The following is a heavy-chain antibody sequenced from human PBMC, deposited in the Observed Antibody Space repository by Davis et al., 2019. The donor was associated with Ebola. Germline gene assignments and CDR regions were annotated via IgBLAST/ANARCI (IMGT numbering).Heavy chain of an antibody. CDR3: ARGVVVVVAATLYYYYGMDV. CDR1: GGSFSGYY. CDR2: INHSGST. J-gene: IGHJ6*02. D-gene: IGHD2-15*01. V-gene: IGHV4-34*01. Sequence: SETLSLTCAVYGGSFSGYYWSWIRQPPGKGLEWIGEINHSGSTNYNPSLKSRVTISVDTSKNQFSLKLSSVTAADTAVYYWARGVVVVVAATLYYYYGMDVWGQGTTVTVSS.